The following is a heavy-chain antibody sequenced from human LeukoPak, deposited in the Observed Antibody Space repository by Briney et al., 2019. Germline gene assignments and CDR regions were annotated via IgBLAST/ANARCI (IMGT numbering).Heavy chain of an antibody. CDR1: GFTFSSYG. V-gene: IGHV3-30*02. CDR3: ARGLVGATSEYFDY. Sequence: PGGSLRLSCAASGFTFSSYGMHWVRQAPGKGLEWVAFIRYDGSNKYYADSVKGRFTISRDNSKNTLYLQMNSLRAEDTAVYYCARGLVGATSEYFDYWGQGTLVTVSS. CDR2: IRYDGSNK. D-gene: IGHD1-26*01. J-gene: IGHJ4*02.